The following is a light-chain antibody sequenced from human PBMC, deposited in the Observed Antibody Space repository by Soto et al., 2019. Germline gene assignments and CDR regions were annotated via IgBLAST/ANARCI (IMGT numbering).Light chain of an antibody. Sequence: IRMTQSPSSLSASTGDRVTITCRASQSIGGWLAWYQQRPGKAPRLLIYDASSVESGVPSRFSGSRSGTKFTLAISSLQPEDFATYYCQHYHSYPYTLGQGTRLEI. V-gene: IGKV1-5*01. CDR2: DAS. J-gene: IGKJ5*01. CDR1: QSIGGW. CDR3: QHYHSYPYT.